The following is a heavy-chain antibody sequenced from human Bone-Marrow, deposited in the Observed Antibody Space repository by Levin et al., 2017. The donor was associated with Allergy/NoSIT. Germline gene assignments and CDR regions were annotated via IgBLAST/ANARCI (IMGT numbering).Heavy chain of an antibody. CDR1: GFIFSDFY. V-gene: IGHV3-11*01. Sequence: PGGSLRLSCAASGFIFSDFYMNWIRQAPGKGLEWVAYISSSGHTIYYADSVKGRFTISRDNTNDSLYLQMNSLRAEDTALYYCVRGFNYGYVQNAFDVWGQGTMVTVSS. J-gene: IGHJ3*01. CDR2: ISSSGHTI. CDR3: VRGFNYGYVQNAFDV. D-gene: IGHD5-12*01.